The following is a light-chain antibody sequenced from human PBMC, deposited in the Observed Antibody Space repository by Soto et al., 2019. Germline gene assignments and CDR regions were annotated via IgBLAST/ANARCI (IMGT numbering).Light chain of an antibody. V-gene: IGKV1-39*01. CDR1: QSISTY. CDR2: AAS. J-gene: IGKJ4*02. Sequence: IQMTQYSSSLSASVGDRVTITCRASQSISTYLNWYQYKPGKAPKLLVYAASTLQSGVPSRFSGSGAGTYFTLAIRSLQLEDFATYYCQQSYSSPLPFGGGTKVEIK. CDR3: QQSYSSPLP.